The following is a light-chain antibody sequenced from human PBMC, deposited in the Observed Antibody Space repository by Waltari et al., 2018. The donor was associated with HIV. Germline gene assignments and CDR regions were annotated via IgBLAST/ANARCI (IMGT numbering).Light chain of an antibody. V-gene: IGLV1-44*01. Sequence: QSVLTQPPSASGTPGQRVAISCSGSSSNIASNTITWYHQLSGTSPKLLSKSINKRPSGFPDRCSGSKAGTSGSLAISGLQSEDEADYYCAAWDDNRNAVVFGGGTKLTVL. CDR3: AAWDDNRNAVV. CDR2: SIN. J-gene: IGLJ2*01. CDR1: SSNIASNT.